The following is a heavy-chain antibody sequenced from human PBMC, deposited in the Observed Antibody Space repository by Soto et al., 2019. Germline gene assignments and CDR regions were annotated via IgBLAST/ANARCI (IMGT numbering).Heavy chain of an antibody. CDR2: ISAYNGNT. Sequence: ASVKVSCKASGYTFTSYGISWVRQAPGQGLEWMGWISAYNGNTNYAQKLQGRVTMTTDTSTSTAYMELRSLRSDDTAVYYCARAKDDILTGYLYYYGMDVWGQGTTVTVS. J-gene: IGHJ6*02. CDR3: ARAKDDILTGYLYYYGMDV. CDR1: GYTFTSYG. D-gene: IGHD3-9*01. V-gene: IGHV1-18*01.